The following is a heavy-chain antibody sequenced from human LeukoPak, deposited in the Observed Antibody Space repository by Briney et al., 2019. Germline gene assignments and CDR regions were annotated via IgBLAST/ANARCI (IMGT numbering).Heavy chain of an antibody. J-gene: IGHJ4*02. CDR3: ATTTGLGYFDY. Sequence: PSETLSLTRTVSGGSISSYYWSWIRLPAGKGLEWIGHIYTSGSTSCNPSLKSRVTMSVDTSKNQFSLKLTSVTAADTAVYYCATTTGLGYFDYWGQGTLVTVSS. CDR2: IYTSGST. V-gene: IGHV4-4*07. CDR1: GGSISSYY. D-gene: IGHD1-14*01.